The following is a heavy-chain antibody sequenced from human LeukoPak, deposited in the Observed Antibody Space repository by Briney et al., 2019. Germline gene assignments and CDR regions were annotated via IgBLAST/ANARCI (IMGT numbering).Heavy chain of an antibody. D-gene: IGHD6-6*01. CDR1: GFTFLDPY. Sequence: GGCLRLSCAASGFTFLDPYMAWVRQAPGRGLEWDGRIRKKANSYTTEYAASVKGRFTISRDDSKNSLYLQMNSLKTEDTAVYYCARCSSSYSFDYWGQGTLVTVSS. J-gene: IGHJ4*02. V-gene: IGHV3-72*01. CDR2: IRKKANSYTT. CDR3: ARCSSSYSFDY.